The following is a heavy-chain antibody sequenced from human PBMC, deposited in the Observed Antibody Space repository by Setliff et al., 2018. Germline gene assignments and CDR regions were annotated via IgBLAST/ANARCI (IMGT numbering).Heavy chain of an antibody. D-gene: IGHD3-22*01. CDR3: ARQDRFYDRSVFVEYFQH. Sequence: SETLSLTCSVSGGSISPYYWIWIRLSPGKGLEWIGYIFYSGSARYNPSLESRVTMSVDTSKNQISLKLTSVTAADTAVYYCARQDRFYDRSVFVEYFQHWGQGALVTVSS. CDR2: IFYSGSA. J-gene: IGHJ1*01. V-gene: IGHV4-59*08. CDR1: GGSISPYY.